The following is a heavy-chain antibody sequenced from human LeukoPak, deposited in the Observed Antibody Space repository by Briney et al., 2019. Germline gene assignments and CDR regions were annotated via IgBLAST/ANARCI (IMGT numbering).Heavy chain of an antibody. CDR3: ARAPYYYDSSQNNWFDP. CDR2: INHSGST. J-gene: IGHJ5*02. Sequence: SETLSLTCAVYGGSFSDYYWNWIRQPPGKGLEWIGEINHSGSTNYNPSLKSRVTISVDTSENHFSLKLSSVTAADTAVYYCARAPYYYDSSQNNWFDPWGQGTLVTVSS. CDR1: GGSFSDYY. D-gene: IGHD3-22*01. V-gene: IGHV4-34*01.